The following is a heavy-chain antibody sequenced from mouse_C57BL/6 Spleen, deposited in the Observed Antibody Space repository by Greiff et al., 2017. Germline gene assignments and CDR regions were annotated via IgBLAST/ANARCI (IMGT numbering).Heavy chain of an antibody. J-gene: IGHJ1*03. D-gene: IGHD2-10*02. CDR3: ARAPSSGDWDFDV. Sequence: EVQLVESGPGMVKPSQSLSLTCTVTGSSITRGYDWHWIRHFPGNKLDWMGYISYSGSPNYNPSLKIRIAITHDTSKNHFFLKLNSVTTEDTATYYCARAPSSGDWDFDVWGTGTTVTVSA. CDR1: GSSITRGYD. CDR2: ISYSGSP. V-gene: IGHV3-1*01.